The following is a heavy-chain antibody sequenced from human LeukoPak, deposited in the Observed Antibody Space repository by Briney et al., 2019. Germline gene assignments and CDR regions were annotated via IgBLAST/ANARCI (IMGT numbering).Heavy chain of an antibody. V-gene: IGHV1-2*04. CDR1: GYTFTGYY. CDR3: ARDSPFGMVTIALDY. CDR2: IDPNRGDT. Sequence: AASVKVSCKASGYTFTGYYVHWVRQAPGQGLEWMGWIDPNRGDTNYAQKFQDWVIMTRDTSITTAYMELTRLRSDDTAMYYCARDSPFGMVTIALDYWGQGTLVTVSS. D-gene: IGHD3-3*01. J-gene: IGHJ4*02.